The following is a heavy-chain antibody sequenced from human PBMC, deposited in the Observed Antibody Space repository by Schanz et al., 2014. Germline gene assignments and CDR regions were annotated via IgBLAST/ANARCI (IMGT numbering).Heavy chain of an antibody. D-gene: IGHD5-12*01. CDR2: INTGSGDT. V-gene: IGHV1-3*04. J-gene: IGHJ4*02. Sequence: QIQLVQSGPEVKKPGASVKVSCKASGYTFSSHGIHWLRQAPGQRLEWMGWINTGSGDTKYSQNFQGRVTITRDTSASTAYMELSSLRSEDTAVYSCARGIGGYGANNYFDYWGQGTLVTVSS. CDR3: ARGIGGYGANNYFDY. CDR1: GYTFSSHG.